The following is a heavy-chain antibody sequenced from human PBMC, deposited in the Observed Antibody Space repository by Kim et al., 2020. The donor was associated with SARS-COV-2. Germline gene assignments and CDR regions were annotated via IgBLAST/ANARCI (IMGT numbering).Heavy chain of an antibody. V-gene: IGHV3-33*01. CDR2: IWNDGNDK. Sequence: GGSLRLSCAASGFIFSNYGMHWVRLAPGKGLEWLSVIWNDGNDKYYADSVKGRLTVSRDNSKNTLYMEVNSLRVEDTAVYYCARVIRDSSSSTPDYWGLGTLVTVSS. D-gene: IGHD6-6*01. CDR1: GFIFSNYG. J-gene: IGHJ4*02. CDR3: ARVIRDSSSSTPDY.